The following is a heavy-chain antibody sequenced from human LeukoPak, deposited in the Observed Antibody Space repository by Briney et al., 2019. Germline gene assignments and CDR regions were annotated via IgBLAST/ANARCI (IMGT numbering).Heavy chain of an antibody. Sequence: PSETLSLTCTVSGGSISTYFWSWIRQPPGKGLEWIGSIYHSGSTYYNPSLKSRVTISVDTSKNQFSLKLSSVTAADTAVYYCARVYAKEPFYYYYYYMDVWGKGTTVTVSS. CDR2: IYHSGST. V-gene: IGHV4-59*08. D-gene: IGHD5/OR15-5a*01. J-gene: IGHJ6*03. CDR1: GGSISTYF. CDR3: ARVYAKEPFYYYYYYMDV.